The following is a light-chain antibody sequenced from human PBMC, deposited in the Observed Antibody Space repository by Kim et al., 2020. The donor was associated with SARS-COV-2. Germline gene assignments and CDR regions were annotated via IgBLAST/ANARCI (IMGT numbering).Light chain of an antibody. CDR3: HQNSTSPGT. Sequence: DIHMTQSPSTLSASVGDTVSITCRASESIGSSLAWFQQKPGKAPRLLIYKASSLTSGVPARFSGSGSGTDFTLIISILQPDDFATYFFHQNSTSPGTFGRGTKVHIK. V-gene: IGKV1-5*03. J-gene: IGKJ1*01. CDR1: ESIGSS. CDR2: KAS.